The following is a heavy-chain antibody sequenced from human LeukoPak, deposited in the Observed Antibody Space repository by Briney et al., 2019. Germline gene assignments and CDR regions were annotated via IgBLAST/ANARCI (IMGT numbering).Heavy chain of an antibody. CDR2: TDTHNGDT. Sequence: ASVKVSCKASGYIFNTYGISRVRQAPGKGLEWMGWTDTHNGDTKYAQKFQGRVTMTTDTSTSTAYMELRRLTSDDTAIYYCARESTISWYVFDPWGQGTLVTVSS. CDR3: ARESTISWYVFDP. V-gene: IGHV1-18*04. J-gene: IGHJ5*02. CDR1: GYIFNTYG. D-gene: IGHD6-13*01.